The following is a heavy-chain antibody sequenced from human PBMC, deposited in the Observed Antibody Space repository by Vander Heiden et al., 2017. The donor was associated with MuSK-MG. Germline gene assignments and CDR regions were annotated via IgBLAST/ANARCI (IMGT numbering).Heavy chain of an antibody. Sequence: QLQLVESGARVVQPGRSLRLSFSASGFTFTTYAMHWVRQAPGKGLEWVAVISYDGSNKYYADSVKGRFTISRDNSKNTLYLQMNSLRAEDTAVYYCASFDSSGYYPDDYWGQGTLVTVSS. V-gene: IGHV3-30*04. CDR2: ISYDGSNK. D-gene: IGHD3-22*01. CDR3: ASFDSSGYYPDDY. CDR1: GFTFTTYA. J-gene: IGHJ4*02.